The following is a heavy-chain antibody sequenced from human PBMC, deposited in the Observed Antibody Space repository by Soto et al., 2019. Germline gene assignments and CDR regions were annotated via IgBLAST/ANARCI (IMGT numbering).Heavy chain of an antibody. CDR2: INSDGSST. CDR3: ARDRAYDILTGYQDY. Sequence: GGSLRLSCAASGFTFSSYWMHWVRQAPGKGLVWVSRINSDGSSTSYADSVKGRFTISRDNAKNTLYLQMNGLRAEDTAVYYCARDRAYDILTGYQDYWGQGTLVTVSS. V-gene: IGHV3-74*01. J-gene: IGHJ4*02. CDR1: GFTFSSYW. D-gene: IGHD3-9*01.